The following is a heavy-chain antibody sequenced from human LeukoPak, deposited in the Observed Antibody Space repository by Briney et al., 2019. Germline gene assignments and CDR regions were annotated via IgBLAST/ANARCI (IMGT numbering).Heavy chain of an antibody. CDR1: GFTFSSYG. J-gene: IGHJ3*02. CDR2: IRYDGSNK. V-gene: IGHV3-30*02. Sequence: GGSLRLSCAASGFTFSSYGMHWVRQAPAKGLEWVAFIRYDGSNKYYADSVKGRFTISRDNSKNTLYLQMNSLRAEDTAVYYCAKRSAAARFSDAFDIWGQGTMVTVSS. D-gene: IGHD6-13*01. CDR3: AKRSAAARFSDAFDI.